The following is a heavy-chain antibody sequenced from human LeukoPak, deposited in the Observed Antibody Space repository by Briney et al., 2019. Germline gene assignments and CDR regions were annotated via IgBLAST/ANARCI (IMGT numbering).Heavy chain of an antibody. D-gene: IGHD6-13*01. J-gene: IGHJ6*02. CDR1: GGSVRSDISH. CDR2: VHYSGST. Sequence: PSETLSLTCSVSGGSVRSDISHWSWIRQPPGKGLEWIGYVHYSGSTNYNPSLKSRVTISVDTSKNQFSLKLSSVTAADTAVYYCARDPGIAAAGYYYYYGMDVWGQGTTVTVSS. V-gene: IGHV4-61*01. CDR3: ARDPGIAAAGYYYYYGMDV.